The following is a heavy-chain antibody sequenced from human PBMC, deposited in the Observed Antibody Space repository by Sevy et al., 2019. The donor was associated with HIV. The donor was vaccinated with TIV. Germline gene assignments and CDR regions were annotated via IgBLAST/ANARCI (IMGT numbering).Heavy chain of an antibody. CDR2: ISGSGGST. J-gene: IGHJ4*02. D-gene: IGHD6-19*01. Sequence: GGSLRLSCAASGFTFSSYAMSWVRQAPGKGLEWVSAISGSGGSTYYADSGKGRFTISRDNSKNTLYLQMNSLRAEDTAVYYCAKVPRLQWLVGGDYWGQGTLVTVSS. CDR1: GFTFSSYA. V-gene: IGHV3-23*01. CDR3: AKVPRLQWLVGGDY.